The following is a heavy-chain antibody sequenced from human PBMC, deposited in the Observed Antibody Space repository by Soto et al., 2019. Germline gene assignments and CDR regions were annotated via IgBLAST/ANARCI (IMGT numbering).Heavy chain of an antibody. CDR2: IIASGGTT. CDR1: GFTFDNYA. CDR3: AKDRPYPAGSRIGVTTWSLLPRYYYCGMDV. V-gene: IGHV3-23*01. J-gene: IGHJ6*02. Sequence: PGGSLRLSCAASGFTFDNYAMSWVRQAPGKGLEWVSAIIASGGTTYADSVKGRFTISRENSKNTMYLQMNSLRVEDTAVYYCAKDRPYPAGSRIGVTTWSLLPRYYYCGMDVWGQGTTVTVSS. D-gene: IGHD4-4*01.